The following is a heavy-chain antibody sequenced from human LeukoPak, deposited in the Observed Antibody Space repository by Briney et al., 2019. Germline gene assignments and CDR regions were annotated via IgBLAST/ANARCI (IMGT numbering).Heavy chain of an antibody. Sequence: SEALSLTCTVSGGSMSSYYWGWIRQPPGKGLEWIGSIHYGGSTYYNPSLKSRVTISVDTSKNQFSLILTSVTAADTAVYYCARGSKTYYYDAGDYYYPSFLGYWGQGTLVTVSS. J-gene: IGHJ4*02. D-gene: IGHD3-22*01. V-gene: IGHV4-39*01. CDR1: GGSMSSYY. CDR2: IHYGGST. CDR3: ARGSKTYYYDAGDYYYPSFLGY.